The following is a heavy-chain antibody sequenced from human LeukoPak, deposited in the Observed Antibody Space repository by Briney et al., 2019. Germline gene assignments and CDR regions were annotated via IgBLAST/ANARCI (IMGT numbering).Heavy chain of an antibody. CDR1: GFTFSSYA. CDR3: AAVLRGYYFDY. Sequence: GGSLRLSCAASGFTFSSYAMTWVRQAPGKGLEWVSAISGSGGTTYHADSVKGRFTISRDNTKNTLYLQMNSLRAEDTAVYYCAAVLRGYYFDYWGQGTLVTVSS. D-gene: IGHD2-8*01. J-gene: IGHJ4*02. V-gene: IGHV3-23*01. CDR2: ISGSGGTT.